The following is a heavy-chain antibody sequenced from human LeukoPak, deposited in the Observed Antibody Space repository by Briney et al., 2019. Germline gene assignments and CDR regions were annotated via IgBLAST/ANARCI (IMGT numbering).Heavy chain of an antibody. CDR3: AKEEEDYGDSWYFDL. D-gene: IGHD4-17*01. V-gene: IGHV3-23*01. J-gene: IGHJ2*01. Sequence: GGSARLSCAASGFTFSSYSMNWVRQAPGKGLEWVSSISGSGAGTYYADSVKGRFTISRDNSKNTLYLQINSLRAEDTAVYYCAKEEEDYGDSWYFDLWGRGSLLSVSS. CDR2: ISGSGAGT. CDR1: GFTFSSYS.